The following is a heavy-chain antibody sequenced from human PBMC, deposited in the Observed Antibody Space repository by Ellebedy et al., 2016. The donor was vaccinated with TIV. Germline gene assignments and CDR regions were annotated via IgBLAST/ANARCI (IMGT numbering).Heavy chain of an antibody. V-gene: IGHV4-59*01. CDR3: ARVPAAMNREGRFFDL. J-gene: IGHJ2*01. D-gene: IGHD2-2*01. CDR2: IYYSGGT. CDR1: GGSISSYY. Sequence: MPSETLSLTCTVSGGSISSYYWSWIRQPPGKGLEWMGHIYYSGGTNYNSSLKMRVTMSAYTSKNQISLQITSMTAADTAVYYCARVPAAMNREGRFFDLWGRGTLVIVSS.